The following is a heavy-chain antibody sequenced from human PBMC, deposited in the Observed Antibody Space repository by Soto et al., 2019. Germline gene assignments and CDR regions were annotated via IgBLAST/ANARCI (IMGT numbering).Heavy chain of an antibody. CDR3: ARRSSGWYFDY. V-gene: IGHV3-23*01. CDR1: GFSFSSHA. J-gene: IGHJ4*02. Sequence: EVQLLESGGGLVQPGGSLRLSCAASGFSFSSHAMNWVRQAPGKGLEWVSVISGSGDSTYYADSVKGRFTISRDNSKNTLYLQMISLRAEDTAVYYCARRSSGWYFDYWGQGTLVIVSS. D-gene: IGHD6-19*01. CDR2: ISGSGDST.